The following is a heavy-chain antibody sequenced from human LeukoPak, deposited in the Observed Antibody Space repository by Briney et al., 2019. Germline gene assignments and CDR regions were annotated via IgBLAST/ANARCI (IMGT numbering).Heavy chain of an antibody. V-gene: IGHV1-2*02. Sequence: ASVKVSCNASGYTFTSYYMHWLRQAPGQGLEWMGWINPNSGCTNYEHTFQGRVTMTRGKSISTAYMELGRLRSDDTAVYYCARAYSRGWYWFDYWGQGTLVTVSS. CDR2: INPNSGCT. CDR3: ARAYSRGWYWFDY. J-gene: IGHJ4*02. CDR1: GYTFTSYY. D-gene: IGHD6-19*01.